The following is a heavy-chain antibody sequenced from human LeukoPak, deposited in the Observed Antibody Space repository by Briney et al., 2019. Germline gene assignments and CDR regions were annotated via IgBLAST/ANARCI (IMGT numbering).Heavy chain of an antibody. CDR1: GGTFSNYA. V-gene: IGHV1-69*13. Sequence: GASVKVSCKASGGTFSNYAISWVRQAPGQGLEWMGAIIPIFGTANYAQKFQGRVTITADESTGTAYMELSSLRSEDTAVYYCARDRGGYCSSTSCYKPLGYWGQGTLVTVSS. J-gene: IGHJ4*02. CDR3: ARDRGGYCSSTSCYKPLGY. CDR2: IIPIFGTA. D-gene: IGHD2-2*02.